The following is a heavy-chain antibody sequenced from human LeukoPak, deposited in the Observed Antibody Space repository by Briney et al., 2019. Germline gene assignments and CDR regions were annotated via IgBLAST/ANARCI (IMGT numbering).Heavy chain of an antibody. J-gene: IGHJ6*02. Sequence: GGSLRLSCAASGFTFSSYGMHWVRQAPGKGLEWVAVIWYDGSNKYYADSVKGRFTISRDNSKDTLYLQMNSLRAEDTAVYYCAKSDSYRYYYYGVDVWGQGTTVTVSS. CDR2: IWYDGSNK. D-gene: IGHD5-18*01. CDR3: AKSDSYRYYYYGVDV. V-gene: IGHV3-33*06. CDR1: GFTFSSYG.